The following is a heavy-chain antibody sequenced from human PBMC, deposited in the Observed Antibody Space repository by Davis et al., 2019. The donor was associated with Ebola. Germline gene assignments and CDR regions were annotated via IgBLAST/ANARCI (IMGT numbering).Heavy chain of an antibody. CDR1: GLTLRDYW. D-gene: IGHD3-3*01. Sequence: PGGSLRLSCTASGLTLRDYWMNWVRQAPGKGLEWMAIIKQDGSEKHYVDSLEGRVTISRDNAKNSVSLEMNSLRAEDTAVYYCARGSGYLIEDWVQGTLVTVSS. CDR2: IKQDGSEK. V-gene: IGHV3-7*01. J-gene: IGHJ4*02. CDR3: ARGSGYLIED.